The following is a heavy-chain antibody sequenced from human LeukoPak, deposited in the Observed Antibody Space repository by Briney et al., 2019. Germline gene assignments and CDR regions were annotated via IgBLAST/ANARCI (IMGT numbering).Heavy chain of an antibody. CDR3: ARQAGYDSCVYI. V-gene: IGHV5-51*01. CDR1: GYSFTSYW. J-gene: IGHJ3*02. D-gene: IGHD3-22*01. CDR2: INPTGSDT. Sequence: GESLKISCKGSGYSFTSYWIAWVRQMPGKGLEWMGIINPTGSDTRYSPSFQGQVTISADKSISTAYLQWSSLKASDAAMYYCARQAGYDSCVYIWGQGTMVTVSS.